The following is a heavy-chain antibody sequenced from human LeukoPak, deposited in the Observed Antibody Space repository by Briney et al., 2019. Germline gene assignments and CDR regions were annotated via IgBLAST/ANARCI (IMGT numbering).Heavy chain of an antibody. J-gene: IGHJ4*02. CDR3: ARDGYNTPGY. Sequence: SETLSLTCTVSGFSTSSGYYWGWIRQPPGKGLEWIGSIYHSGSTYYNPSLKSRVTLSVDTSKDQFSLKLSSVTAADTAVYYCARDGYNTPGYWGQGTLVTVSS. CDR2: IYHSGST. V-gene: IGHV4-38-2*02. CDR1: GFSTSSGYY. D-gene: IGHD5-24*01.